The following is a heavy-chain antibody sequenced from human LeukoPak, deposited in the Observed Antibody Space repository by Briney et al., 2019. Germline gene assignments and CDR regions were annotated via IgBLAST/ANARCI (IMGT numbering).Heavy chain of an antibody. CDR1: GYTFSSYG. J-gene: IGHJ4*02. CDR3: ARRNYYYENSGNSLYYFDF. V-gene: IGHV1-18*01. CDR2: ISCYNGQT. D-gene: IGHD3-22*01. Sequence: ASVKVSCKXSGYTFSSYGISWVRQSPGQGLEWVGWISCYNGQTNYLQKVQGRVTMTTDTSTNTAYMELRSLRSDDTAVYYCARRNYYYENSGNSLYYFDFWGQGTLVTVSS.